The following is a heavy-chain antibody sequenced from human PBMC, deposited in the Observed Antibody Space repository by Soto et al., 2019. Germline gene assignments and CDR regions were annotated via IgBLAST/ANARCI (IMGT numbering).Heavy chain of an antibody. CDR3: ARRRGLVGSFDY. D-gene: IGHD3-9*01. V-gene: IGHV5-51*01. CDR1: GYSFTTYW. CDR2: IYPGDSDT. J-gene: IGHJ4*02. Sequence: PVESLTISCKVSGYSFTTYWLGWVLQVPGKGLEWMGIIYPGDSDTRYSPSFQGQVTISADKSISAAYLQWSSLKASDTAMYFCARRRGLVGSFDYWGRGTMVTVSS.